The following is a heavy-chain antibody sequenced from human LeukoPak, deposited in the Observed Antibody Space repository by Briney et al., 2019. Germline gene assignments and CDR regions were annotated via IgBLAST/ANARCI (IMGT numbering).Heavy chain of an antibody. CDR3: ASGDYGDFSRFDF. J-gene: IGHJ4*02. CDR2: IHYSGST. V-gene: IGHV4-59*08. Sequence: SEALSLTCTVSGGSISSYYWSWIRQPPGKGLEWIGYIHYSGSTNHNPSLKSRVTISVDTSKNQFSLKLSSVTATDTAVYYCASGDYGDFSRFDFWGQGTLVTVSS. D-gene: IGHD4-17*01. CDR1: GGSISSYY.